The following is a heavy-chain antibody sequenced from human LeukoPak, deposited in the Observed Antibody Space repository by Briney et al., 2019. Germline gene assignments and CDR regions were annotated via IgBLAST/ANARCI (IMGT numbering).Heavy chain of an antibody. J-gene: IGHJ4*02. D-gene: IGHD3-9*01. Sequence: GGSLRLSCAASGFTFSSYAMHWVRQAPGKGLEWVAVISYDGSNKYYADSVKGRFTISRDNSKNTLYLQMNSLRAEDTAVYYCAREYYDILTGYSGTFDYWGQGTLVTVSS. CDR1: GFTFSSYA. CDR3: AREYYDILTGYSGTFDY. CDR2: ISYDGSNK. V-gene: IGHV3-30-3*01.